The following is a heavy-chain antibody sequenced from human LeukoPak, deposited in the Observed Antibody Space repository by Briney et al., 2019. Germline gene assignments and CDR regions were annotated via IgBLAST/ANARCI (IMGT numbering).Heavy chain of an antibody. J-gene: IGHJ5*02. D-gene: IGHD3-3*01. Sequence: SETLSLTCTVSGGSISSYYWSWIRQPPGKGLEWIGYIYYSGSTNYSPSLKSRVTISVDTSKNQFSLKLSSVTAADTAVYYCARVTIFGVESWFDPWGQGTLVTVSS. V-gene: IGHV4-59*01. CDR1: GGSISSYY. CDR2: IYYSGST. CDR3: ARVTIFGVESWFDP.